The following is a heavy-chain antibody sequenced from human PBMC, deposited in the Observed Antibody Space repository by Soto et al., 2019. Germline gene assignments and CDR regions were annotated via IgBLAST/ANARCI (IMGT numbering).Heavy chain of an antibody. CDR1: GFTFSSYA. Sequence: QVQLVESGGGVVQPGGSLRLSCAASGFTFSSYAMHWVRQAPGKGLEWVAVISYDGSNKYYADSVKGRFTISKDNSKIPLCLQVNSLRAEDTPVYYCPRDSVARGGMDVWGQGTTVTVSS. CDR2: ISYDGSNK. J-gene: IGHJ6*02. V-gene: IGHV3-30-3*01. D-gene: IGHD5-12*01. CDR3: PRDSVARGGMDV.